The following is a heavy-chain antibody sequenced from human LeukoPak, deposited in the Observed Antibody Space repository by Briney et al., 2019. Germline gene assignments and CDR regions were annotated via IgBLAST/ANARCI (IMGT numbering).Heavy chain of an antibody. CDR3: ARDRFTYSGSYVGY. J-gene: IGHJ4*02. V-gene: IGHV1-2*02. CDR1: GYTFTGYY. Sequence: ASVKVSCTASGYTFTGYYMHWVRQAPGQGLEWMGWINPNSGSTSYAQTFQGRVTITRDTSISTSYMELSRLRSDDTAVYYCARDRFTYSGSYVGYWGQGTLVTVSS. D-gene: IGHD1-26*01. CDR2: INPNSGST.